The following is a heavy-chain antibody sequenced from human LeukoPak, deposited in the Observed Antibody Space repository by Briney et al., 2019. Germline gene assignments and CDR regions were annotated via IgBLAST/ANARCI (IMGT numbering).Heavy chain of an antibody. J-gene: IGHJ5*02. CDR1: GYTFTSYY. CDR2: INPSGGST. D-gene: IGHD2/OR15-2a*01. V-gene: IGHV1-46*01. Sequence: GASVKVSCKASGYTFTSYYMHWVRQASGQGLEWMGIINPSGGSTSYAQKFQGRVTMTRDTSITTAYMELSRLRSDDTAVFYCARDFGKEGLFWFDPWGQGTLVTVSS. CDR3: ARDFGKEGLFWFDP.